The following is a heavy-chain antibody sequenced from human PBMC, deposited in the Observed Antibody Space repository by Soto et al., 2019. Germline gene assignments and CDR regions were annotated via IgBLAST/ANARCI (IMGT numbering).Heavy chain of an antibody. CDR3: ARTITFGEGPNAFDI. J-gene: IGHJ3*02. CDR2: ISAYTGNT. Sequence: QVQLVQSGGEVKKPGASVKVSCKASGYTFTDYGITWVRQAPGQGLEWMGWISAYTGNTNYAQKVQGRVTMSTDTSTSTAYLELRSLRSDDTAVYYCARTITFGEGPNAFDIWGQGTMVTVSS. V-gene: IGHV1-18*01. D-gene: IGHD3-16*01. CDR1: GYTFTDYG.